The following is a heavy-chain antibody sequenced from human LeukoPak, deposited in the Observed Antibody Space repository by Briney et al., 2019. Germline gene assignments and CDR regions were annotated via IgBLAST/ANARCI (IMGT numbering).Heavy chain of an antibody. J-gene: IGHJ4*02. V-gene: IGHV1-2*02. CDR2: INPNSGGT. CDR1: GYTFTGYY. Sequence: GASVTVSCKASGYTFTGYYMHWVRQAPGQGLEWMGWINPNSGGTNYAQNFQGRVTMTRDTSISTVYLELSRLRSDDTAVYYCVREAGYYWGQGTLVTVSS. CDR3: VREAGYY.